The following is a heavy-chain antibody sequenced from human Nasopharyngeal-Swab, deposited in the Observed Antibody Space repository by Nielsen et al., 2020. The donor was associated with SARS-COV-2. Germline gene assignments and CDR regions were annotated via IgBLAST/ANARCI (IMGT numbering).Heavy chain of an antibody. Sequence: GGSLRLSCAASGFTFSSHAMHWVRQAPGKGLEWVAVISYDGRNKYYADSVKGRFTISRDNSKNTLYLQMNSLRAEDTAVYYCARDPDSSSWSFYFDYWGQGTLVTVSS. CDR1: GFTFSSHA. CDR3: ARDPDSSSWSFYFDY. D-gene: IGHD6-13*01. V-gene: IGHV3-30*04. CDR2: ISYDGRNK. J-gene: IGHJ4*02.